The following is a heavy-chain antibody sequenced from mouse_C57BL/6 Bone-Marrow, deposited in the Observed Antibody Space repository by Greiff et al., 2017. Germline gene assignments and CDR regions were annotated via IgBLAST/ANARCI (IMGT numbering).Heavy chain of an antibody. CDR1: GYTFTDYY. V-gene: IGHV1-26*01. J-gene: IGHJ4*01. CDR2: INPNNGGT. D-gene: IGHD1-1*01. CDR3: ARCGSSYDYYAMDY. Sequence: VQLQQSGPELVKPGASVKISCKASGYTFTDYYMNWVKQSHGKSLEWIGDINPNNGGTSYNQKFKGKATLTVDTSSSTAYMELRSLTSEDSAVYYCARCGSSYDYYAMDYWGQGTSVTVSS.